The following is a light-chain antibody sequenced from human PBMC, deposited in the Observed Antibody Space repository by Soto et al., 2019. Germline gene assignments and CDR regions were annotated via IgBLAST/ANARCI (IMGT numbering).Light chain of an antibody. CDR3: RQYNNWPPLT. V-gene: IGKV3-15*01. CDR2: GAS. J-gene: IGKJ4*01. CDR1: QSVSSN. Sequence: EIVMTQSPATLSVSPGERATLSCRASQSVSSNLAWYQQKPGQAPRLLIYGASTMATGIPARFSGSGSGTEFTLTISSLQSEDFAVYYCRQYNNWPPLTFGGGNKVEIK.